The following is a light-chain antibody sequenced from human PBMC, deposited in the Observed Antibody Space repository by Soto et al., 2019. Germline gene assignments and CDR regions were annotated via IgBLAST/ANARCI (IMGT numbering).Light chain of an antibody. CDR3: QQYGSSPQT. V-gene: IGKV3-20*01. Sequence: ELGLTQSPGTLSFSQGGRAILSCRASQSVSSSNLAWYRQKPGQAPSLLIYGASSRATGIPDRFSGSGSGTDFTLTISRLEPEDFAVYYCQQYGSSPQTFGQGTKVEMK. J-gene: IGKJ1*01. CDR2: GAS. CDR1: QSVSSSN.